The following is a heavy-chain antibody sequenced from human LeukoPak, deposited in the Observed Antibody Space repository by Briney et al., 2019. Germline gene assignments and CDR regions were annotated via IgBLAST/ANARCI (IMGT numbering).Heavy chain of an antibody. V-gene: IGHV3-66*01. Sequence: GGSLRLSCVASGFTVSSNYMSWVRQAPGKGLEWVSVIYSGDNTYYVDSVKGRFTISRDSSRNTLYLQMNSLRAEDTAVYYCARDYYDILTANRQTKSSYFDYWGQGTLVTVSS. CDR1: GFTVSSNY. D-gene: IGHD3-9*01. J-gene: IGHJ4*02. CDR3: ARDYYDILTANRQTKSSYFDY. CDR2: IYSGDNT.